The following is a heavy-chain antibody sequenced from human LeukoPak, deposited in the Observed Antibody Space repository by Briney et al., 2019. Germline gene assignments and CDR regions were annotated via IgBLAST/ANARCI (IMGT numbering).Heavy chain of an antibody. CDR2: FYYSGST. CDR3: ARHIPGNYYYMDV. V-gene: IGHV4-39*01. CDR1: GGSISSSSYY. J-gene: IGHJ6*03. D-gene: IGHD2-21*01. Sequence: PSETLSLTCTVSGGSISSSSYYWGWIRQPPGKGLEWIGSFYYSGSTYSNPSLKSRVTISVDTSKNQFCLKLSSVTAADRAVYYCARHIPGNYYYMDVWGKGTTVTVSS.